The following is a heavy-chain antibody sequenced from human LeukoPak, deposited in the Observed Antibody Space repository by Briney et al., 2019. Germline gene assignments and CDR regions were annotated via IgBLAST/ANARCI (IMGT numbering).Heavy chain of an antibody. D-gene: IGHD3-10*01. CDR1: GASISSGSNY. CDR3: ARSDGYGLVDI. Sequence: SETLSLTCSVSGASISSGSNYWGWIRQPPGKTLEWIGSIYSSGSTYYNSSLQSRVIIIIDTLMNHFSLTLSSVTAADTAVYYCARSDGYGLVDIWGQGTMVTVSS. J-gene: IGHJ3*02. CDR2: IYSSGST. V-gene: IGHV4-39*07.